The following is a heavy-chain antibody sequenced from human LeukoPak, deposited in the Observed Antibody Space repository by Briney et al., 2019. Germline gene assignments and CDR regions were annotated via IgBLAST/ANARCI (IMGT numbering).Heavy chain of an antibody. CDR2: IGTDGDT. Sequence: PGGSLRLSCAASGFTFSSYDMHWVRQATGKGLEWVSAIGTDGDTFYPAFVKGRFTISRDNAENSLYLQMNSLRAEDTAVYYCARIGVDAFDIWGQGTMVTVSS. CDR3: ARIGVDAFDI. V-gene: IGHV3-13*01. J-gene: IGHJ3*02. CDR1: GFTFSSYD.